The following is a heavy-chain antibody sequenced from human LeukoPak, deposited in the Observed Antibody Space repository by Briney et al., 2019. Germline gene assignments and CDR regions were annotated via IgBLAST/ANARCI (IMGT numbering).Heavy chain of an antibody. D-gene: IGHD3-10*01. CDR2: ISSNGGST. J-gene: IGHJ4*02. Sequence: GGSLRLSCSASGFTFSSYAMHWVRQAPGKGLEYVSAISSNGGSTYYADSVEGRFTISRDNSKNTLYLQMSSLRAEDTAVYYCVKGELLWFGELEVFDYWGQGTLVTVSS. CDR1: GFTFSSYA. V-gene: IGHV3-64D*06. CDR3: VKGELLWFGELEVFDY.